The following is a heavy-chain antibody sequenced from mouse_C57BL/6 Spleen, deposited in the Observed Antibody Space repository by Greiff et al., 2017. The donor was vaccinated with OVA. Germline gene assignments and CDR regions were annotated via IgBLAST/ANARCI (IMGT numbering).Heavy chain of an antibody. CDR1: GYTFTSYW. V-gene: IGHV1-61*01. J-gene: IGHJ2*01. D-gene: IGHD4-1*01. CDR2: IYPSDSET. CDR3: ARLLGRGDY. Sequence: VQLQQPGAELVRPGSSVKLSCKASGYTFTSYWMDWVKQRPGQGLEWIGNIYPSDSETHYNQKFKDKATLTVDKSSSTAYMQLSSLTSEDSAVYYCARLLGRGDYWGQGTTLTFSS.